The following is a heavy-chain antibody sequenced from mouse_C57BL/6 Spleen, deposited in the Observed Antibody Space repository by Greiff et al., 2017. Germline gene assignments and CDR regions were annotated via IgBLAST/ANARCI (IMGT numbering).Heavy chain of an antibody. CDR2: IYPGDGDT. CDR3: TRDTSRAMDY. J-gene: IGHJ4*01. D-gene: IGHD6-1*01. Sequence: LVESGAELVKPGASVKISCKASGYAFSSYWMNWVKQRPGKGLEWIGQIYPGDGDTNYNGKFKGKATLTADKSSSTAYMQLSSLTSEDSAVYFWTRDTSRAMDYWGQGTSVTVSS. V-gene: IGHV1-80*01. CDR1: GYAFSSYW.